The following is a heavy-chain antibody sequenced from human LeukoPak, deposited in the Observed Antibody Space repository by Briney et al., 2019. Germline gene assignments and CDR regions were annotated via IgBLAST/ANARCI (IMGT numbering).Heavy chain of an antibody. J-gene: IGHJ4*02. D-gene: IGHD3-22*01. Sequence: ASVKVSCKASGYTFTGYYMHWVRQAPGQGLEWVGWINPNSGGTNYAQKFQGRVTMTRDTSISTAYMELSRLRSDDTAVYYCAGGEGGYYDSSGYYYGGDYWGQGTLVTVSS. CDR1: GYTFTGYY. V-gene: IGHV1-2*02. CDR3: AGGEGGYYDSSGYYYGGDY. CDR2: INPNSGGT.